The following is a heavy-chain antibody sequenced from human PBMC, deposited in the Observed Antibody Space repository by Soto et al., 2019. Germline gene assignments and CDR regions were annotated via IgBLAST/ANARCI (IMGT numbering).Heavy chain of an antibody. J-gene: IGHJ4*02. V-gene: IGHV3-23*01. CDR3: ARGTGGYDGSGYHFDY. Sequence: EVQLLESGGGLVQPGGSLRLSCAASGFTLGSYVMTWVRQAPGKGLVWVSAISGSGSSTYYADSVKGRFTISRDNSKNTLYLQMNSLRADDTAVYYCARGTGGYDGSGYHFDYWGQGTLVTVSS. D-gene: IGHD3-22*01. CDR2: ISGSGSST. CDR1: GFTLGSYV.